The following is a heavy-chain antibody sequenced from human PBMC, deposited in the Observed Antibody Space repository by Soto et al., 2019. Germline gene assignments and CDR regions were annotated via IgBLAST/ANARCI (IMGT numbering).Heavy chain of an antibody. Sequence: QITLKESGPTLVKPTQTLTLTCTFSGFSLSTSRVGVGWIRQPPGKALEWLALIYWNDDKRYSPSLKGRLTVTKDTSKNPVVLTMTNMDPLDTATYYWVHSEAAAYFDYWGLGTLASVSS. CDR3: VHSEAAAYFDY. D-gene: IGHD6-13*01. CDR2: IYWNDDK. J-gene: IGHJ4*02. V-gene: IGHV2-5*01. CDR1: GFSLSTSRVG.